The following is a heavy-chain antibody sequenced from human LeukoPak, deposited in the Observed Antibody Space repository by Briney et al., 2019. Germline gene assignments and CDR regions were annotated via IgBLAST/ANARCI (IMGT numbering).Heavy chain of an antibody. CDR2: IYYSGST. J-gene: IGHJ1*01. CDR3: ARQIRSIAARQPWYFQH. Sequence: SETLSLTCTVSGGSISSSSYYWGWIRQPPGKGLEWIGSIYYSGSTYYNPSLKSRVTISVDTSKNQFSLKLSSVTAADTAVYYCARQIRSIAARQPWYFQHWGQGTLVTVSS. D-gene: IGHD6-6*01. CDR1: GGSISSSSYY. V-gene: IGHV4-39*01.